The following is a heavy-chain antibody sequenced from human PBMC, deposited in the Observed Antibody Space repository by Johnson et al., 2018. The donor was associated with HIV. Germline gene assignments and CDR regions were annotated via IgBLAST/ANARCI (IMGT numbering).Heavy chain of an antibody. V-gene: IGHV3-53*01. J-gene: IGHJ3*02. CDR1: GFTVSSNY. Sequence: VHLVESGGGLIQPGGSLRLSCAASGFTVSSNYMSWLRQAPGKGLEWVSVFYSGGSTYYADSVKGRFTISRDNAKNSLYLQMNSLRAEDTAVYSCTRRSPYDAFDIWGQGTMVTVSS. CDR2: FYSGGST. CDR3: TRRSPYDAFDI.